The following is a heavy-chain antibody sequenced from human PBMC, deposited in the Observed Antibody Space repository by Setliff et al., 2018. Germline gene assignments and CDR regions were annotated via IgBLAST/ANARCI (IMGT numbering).Heavy chain of an antibody. CDR3: ARPTGYRLEVDFDY. Sequence: PGGSLRLSCGTSGFTFDVSGMSWVRQAPGKGLEWVSSINWSGGSRAYADSVKGRFTISRDNAKNSLYLQMTSLRAEDTAIYYCARPTGYRLEVDFDYWGQGTLVTVSS. CDR1: GFTFDVSG. CDR2: INWSGGSR. D-gene: IGHD3-16*01. V-gene: IGHV3-20*04. J-gene: IGHJ4*02.